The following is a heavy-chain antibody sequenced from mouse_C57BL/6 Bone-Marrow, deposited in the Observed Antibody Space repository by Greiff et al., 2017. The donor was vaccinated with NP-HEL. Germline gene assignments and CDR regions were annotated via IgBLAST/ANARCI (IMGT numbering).Heavy chain of an antibody. D-gene: IGHD1-1*02. V-gene: IGHV5-9-1*02. CDR3: TRDMARDYAMDY. J-gene: IGHJ4*01. CDR2: ISSGGDYI. Sequence: EVKLMESGEGLVKPGGSLKLSCAASGFTFSSYAMSWVRQTPEKRLEWVAYISSGGDYIYYADTVKGRFTISRDNARNTLYLQMSSLKSEDTAMYYCTRDMARDYAMDYWGQGTSVTVSS. CDR1: GFTFSSYA.